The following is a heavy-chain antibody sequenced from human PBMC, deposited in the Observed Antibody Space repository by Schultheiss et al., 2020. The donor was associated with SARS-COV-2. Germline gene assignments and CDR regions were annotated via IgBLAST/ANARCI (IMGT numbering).Heavy chain of an antibody. J-gene: IGHJ3*02. Sequence: SETLSLTCAVYGGSFSGYYWSWIRQPPGKGLEWIGEINHSGSTNYNPSLKSRVTISVDTSKNQFSLKLSSVTAADTAVYYCARGVEDTAMVWDAFDIWGQGTMVTVSS. CDR2: INHSGST. D-gene: IGHD5-18*01. V-gene: IGHV4-34*01. CDR3: ARGVEDTAMVWDAFDI. CDR1: GGSFSGYY.